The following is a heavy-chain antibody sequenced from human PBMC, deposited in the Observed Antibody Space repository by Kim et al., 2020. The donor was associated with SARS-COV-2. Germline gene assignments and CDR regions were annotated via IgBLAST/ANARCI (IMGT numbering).Heavy chain of an antibody. CDR3: ARDGIAAAGKHRLYYFDY. CDR2: IKQDGSEK. D-gene: IGHD6-13*01. CDR1: GFTFSSYW. Sequence: GGSLRLSCAASGFTFSSYWMSWVRQAPGKGLEWVANIKQDGSEKYYVDSVKGRFTISRDNAKNSLYLQMNSLRAEDTAVYYCARDGIAAAGKHRLYYFDYWGQGTLVTVSS. V-gene: IGHV3-7*03. J-gene: IGHJ4*02.